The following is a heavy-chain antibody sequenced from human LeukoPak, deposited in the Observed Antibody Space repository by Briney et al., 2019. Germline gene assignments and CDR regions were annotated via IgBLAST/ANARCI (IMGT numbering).Heavy chain of an antibody. D-gene: IGHD5-12*01. V-gene: IGHV3-7*01. Sequence: TGGSLRLSCAASGFTFSSYWMTWVRQAPGKGQEWVANIKQDGSEKYYVDSVKGRFTISRDNAKNSLYLRMNSLRAEDTAGYYCARGGYSGYDRRFYYSYSMDVWGQGTTVTVSS. CDR3: ARGGYSGYDRRFYYSYSMDV. CDR2: IKQDGSEK. CDR1: GFTFSSYW. J-gene: IGHJ6*01.